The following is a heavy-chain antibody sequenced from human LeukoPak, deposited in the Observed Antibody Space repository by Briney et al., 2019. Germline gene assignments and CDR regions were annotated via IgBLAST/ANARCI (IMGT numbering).Heavy chain of an antibody. V-gene: IGHV1-18*04. D-gene: IGHD5-18*01. CDR1: GYTFTNYG. CDR3: ARRGYRAHASGDDAFDI. J-gene: IGHJ3*02. CDR2: ISVYNGNT. Sequence: ASVKVSCKASGYTFTNYGISWVRQAPGQGLECVGWISVYNGNTRYTQNLQGRVTMTTDTSTSTAYMELRSLRSDDTAVHYCARRGYRAHASGDDAFDIWGQGTMVTVSS.